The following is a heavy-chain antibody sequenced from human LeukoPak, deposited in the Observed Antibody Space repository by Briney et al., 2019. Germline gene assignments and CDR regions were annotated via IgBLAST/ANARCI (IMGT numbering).Heavy chain of an antibody. J-gene: IGHJ4*02. CDR1: GFTFSNYA. Sequence: PGGSLRLSRAASGFTFSNYAVNWVRQAPGKGLEWVSTITGSGGSTFYADSVKGRFTISRDNSMDTLYLQMSSLRAEDTAVYYCAKDRGRYYDSSGYYWGYYFDSWGQGILVTVST. D-gene: IGHD3-22*01. CDR3: AKDRGRYYDSSGYYWGYYFDS. CDR2: ITGSGGST. V-gene: IGHV3-23*01.